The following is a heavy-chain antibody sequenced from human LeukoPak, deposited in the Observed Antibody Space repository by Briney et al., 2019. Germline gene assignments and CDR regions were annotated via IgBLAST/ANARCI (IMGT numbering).Heavy chain of an antibody. Sequence: ASVKVSCKASGYTLTSYGISWVRQAPGQGLEWMGWISGYNGNTNYAQNLQGRVTMTTDTSTGTAYMELRSLRSEDTAVYYCARCGSSGYHDGFDMWGQGTMVTVSS. CDR1: GYTLTSYG. D-gene: IGHD3-22*01. J-gene: IGHJ3*02. CDR3: ARCGSSGYHDGFDM. CDR2: ISGYNGNT. V-gene: IGHV1-18*04.